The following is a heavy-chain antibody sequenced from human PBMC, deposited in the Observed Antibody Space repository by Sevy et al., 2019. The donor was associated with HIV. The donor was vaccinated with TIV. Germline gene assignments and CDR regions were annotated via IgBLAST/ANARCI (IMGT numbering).Heavy chain of an antibody. CDR1: GFTFISYA. D-gene: IGHD5-12*01. CDR2: IYDTNYGSGGGT. V-gene: IGHV3-23*01. CDR3: ARDGEYSGYDCYFDY. J-gene: IGHJ4*02. Sequence: GGSLRLSCKPSGFTFISYAMNWVRQVPGKGLDWVSTIYDTNYGSGGGTYYADSVKGRFTISRDTSKTTVYLQMNSLRTEDTVVYYCARDGEYSGYDCYFDYWGQGTLVTVSS.